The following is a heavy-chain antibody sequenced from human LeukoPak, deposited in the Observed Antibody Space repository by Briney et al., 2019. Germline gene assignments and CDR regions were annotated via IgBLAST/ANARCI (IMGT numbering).Heavy chain of an antibody. D-gene: IGHD6-19*01. CDR3: AKDHVSGWYGPFDY. CDR2: IIPIFGTA. Sequence: GSSVKVSCKASGGTFSSYAISWVRQAPGQGLEWMGGIIPIFGTANYAQKFQGRVTITADESTSTAYMELSSLRSEDTAVYYCAKDHVSGWYGPFDYWGQGTLVTVSS. CDR1: GGTFSSYA. V-gene: IGHV1-69*01. J-gene: IGHJ4*02.